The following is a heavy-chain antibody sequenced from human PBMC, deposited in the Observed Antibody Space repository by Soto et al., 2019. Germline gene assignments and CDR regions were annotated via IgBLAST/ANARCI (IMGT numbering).Heavy chain of an antibody. Sequence: EVQLVESGGGLVKPGGSLRLSCAASGLTFSNAWMSWVRQAPGKGLEWVGRIKSKTDGGTTDYAAPVKGRSTISRDDSINTLYLQLNSLKTEDTAVYYCATEALGLAVYWGQGTLVTVSS. D-gene: IGHD7-27*01. J-gene: IGHJ4*02. CDR2: IKSKTDGGTT. CDR3: ATEALGLAVY. CDR1: GLTFSNAW. V-gene: IGHV3-15*01.